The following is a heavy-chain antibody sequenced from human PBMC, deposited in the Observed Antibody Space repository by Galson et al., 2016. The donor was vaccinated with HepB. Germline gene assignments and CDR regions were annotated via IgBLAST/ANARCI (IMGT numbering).Heavy chain of an antibody. J-gene: IGHJ4*02. CDR3: AREHFDWLLDY. CDR2: IKEDGSEK. V-gene: IGHV3-7*03. D-gene: IGHD3-9*01. CDR1: GFTFNRNW. Sequence: SLRLSCAASGFTFNRNWMYWVRQAPGKGLEWVANIKEDGSEKYYVDSVKGRFTISRGNAKNSLYLQMNSLRVEDTALYYCAREHFDWLLDYWGQGTLVTVSS.